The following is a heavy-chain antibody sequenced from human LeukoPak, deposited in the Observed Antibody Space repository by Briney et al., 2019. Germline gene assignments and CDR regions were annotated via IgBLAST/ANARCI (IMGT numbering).Heavy chain of an antibody. D-gene: IGHD3-22*01. J-gene: IGHJ4*02. CDR3: ARGRFDSSGAGDYFDH. CDR2: IYTSGST. CDR1: GXSINSYY. Sequence: SETLSLTCTVSGXSINSYYWSWTRQPAGKGLEWIGRIYTSGSTNYDPPLSSRVTMSVDTSKSQFSLKLTSVTAADTAVYFCARGRFDSSGAGDYFDHWGQGTLVTVSS. V-gene: IGHV4-4*07.